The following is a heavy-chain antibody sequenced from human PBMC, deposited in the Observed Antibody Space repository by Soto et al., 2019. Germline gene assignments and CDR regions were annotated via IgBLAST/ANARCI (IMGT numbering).Heavy chain of an antibody. D-gene: IGHD5-12*01. CDR3: AKEGGRRDGYKNKACFDY. V-gene: IGHV3-30*18. Sequence: GGSLRLSCAASGFTFSSYGMHWVRQAPGKGLEWVAVISYDGSNKYYSDSVEGRFTISRDNSKNTLYLQMNSLRAEDTAVYYCAKEGGRRDGYKNKACFDYWGQGTLVTVSS. J-gene: IGHJ4*02. CDR2: ISYDGSNK. CDR1: GFTFSSYG.